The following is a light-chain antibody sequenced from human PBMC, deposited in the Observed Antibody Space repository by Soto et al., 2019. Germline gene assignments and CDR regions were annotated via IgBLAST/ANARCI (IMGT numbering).Light chain of an antibody. V-gene: IGKV3-20*01. Sequence: EIVLTQSPGTLSLSPGERATLSCRASQSVSSSYLAWYQQKPGQTPRLLIYGASNRATGIPDRFSGSGSGTGFTLTISRLESEDFAVYYCQQYGDSPHMYIFGQGTKLEIK. CDR2: GAS. CDR3: QQYGDSPHMYI. CDR1: QSVSSSY. J-gene: IGKJ2*01.